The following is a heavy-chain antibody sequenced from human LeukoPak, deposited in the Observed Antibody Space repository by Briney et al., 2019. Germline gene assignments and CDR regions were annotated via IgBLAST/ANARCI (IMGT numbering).Heavy chain of an antibody. CDR2: ISSLGDDT. D-gene: IGHD6-6*01. V-gene: IGHV3-23*01. CDR1: GFTFSSYA. Sequence: GGSLRLSCAAFGFTFSSYAMSWVRQAPGKGLEWVSGISSLGDDTYYADSVKGRFTVSRDNSKNTLYLQMNSLRAEDTAVYYCARHRSSWLIDYWGQGTLVTVSS. J-gene: IGHJ4*02. CDR3: ARHRSSWLIDY.